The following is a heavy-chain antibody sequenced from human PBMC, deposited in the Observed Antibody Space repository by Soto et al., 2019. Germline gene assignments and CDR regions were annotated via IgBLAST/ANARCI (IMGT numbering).Heavy chain of an antibody. CDR1: GFIFSSHT. Sequence: QVRLVESGGGVVQPGGSLRLSCAVSGFIFSSHTMHWVRQAPGKGLEWVALVSFDGDKQYYAHSVRGRFTISRDFSKNTLYHLKDSLRTDDTAVDICSKGTVAGTYYYYAVDVWGNGTTVTVSS. CDR3: SKGTVAGTYYYYAVDV. CDR2: VSFDGDKQ. V-gene: IGHV3-30-3*01. D-gene: IGHD6-19*01. J-gene: IGHJ6*04.